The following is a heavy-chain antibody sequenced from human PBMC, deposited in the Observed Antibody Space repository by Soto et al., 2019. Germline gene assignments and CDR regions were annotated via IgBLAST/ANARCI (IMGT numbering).Heavy chain of an antibody. J-gene: IGHJ6*02. Sequence: SETLSLTCTVSGGSISSSSYYWGWIRQPPGKGLEWIGSIYYSGSTCYNPSLKSRVTISVDTSKNQFSLKLSSVTSADIAVYYCARGIYYGMDVWGQGTTVTVSS. CDR1: GGSISSSSYY. V-gene: IGHV4-39*01. CDR2: IYYSGST. CDR3: ARGIYYGMDV.